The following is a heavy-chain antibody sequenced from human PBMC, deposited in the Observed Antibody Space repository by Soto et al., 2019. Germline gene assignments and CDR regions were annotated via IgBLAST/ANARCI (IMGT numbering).Heavy chain of an antibody. D-gene: IGHD6-13*01. CDR1: GGSISSGGYY. J-gene: IGHJ5*02. CDR2: IYYSGST. Sequence: TLSLTCTVSGGSISSGGYYWSWIRQHPGKGQEWNGYIYYSGSTYYNPSLKSRVTISVDTSKNQFSLKLSSVTAADTAVYYCARAAHYSSPFRWFDPWGQGTLVTVSS. CDR3: ARAAHYSSPFRWFDP. V-gene: IGHV4-31*03.